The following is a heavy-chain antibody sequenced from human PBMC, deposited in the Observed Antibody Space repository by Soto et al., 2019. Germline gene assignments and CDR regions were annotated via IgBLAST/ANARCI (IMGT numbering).Heavy chain of an antibody. J-gene: IGHJ4*02. Sequence: ASGPTLVNPTQTLTLTCTFSGFSLSTGKMSVSWIRQPPGKALEWLARIDWDDDKFYNTSLKTRLTISKDTSKNQVVLTMTDMDPVDTATYYCSRKLFGGNVDFFDYCGRGTLVIGSS. CDR3: SRKLFGGNVDFFDY. D-gene: IGHD3-10*01. CDR2: IDWDDDK. V-gene: IGHV2-70*17. CDR1: GFSLSTGKMS.